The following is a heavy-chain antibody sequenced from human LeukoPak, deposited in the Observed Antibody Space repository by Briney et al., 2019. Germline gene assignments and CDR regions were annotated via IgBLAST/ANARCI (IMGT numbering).Heavy chain of an antibody. Sequence: ASVKVSCKASGYTFTSYDINWVRQATGQGLEWMGWLNPNSGNTGYAQKFQGRVTMTRNTSISTAYMELSSLRSEDTAVCYCARGQGAYYYGSGSLFNWGQGTLVTVSS. CDR3: ARGQGAYYYGSGSLFN. V-gene: IGHV1-8*01. CDR1: GYTFTSYD. CDR2: LNPNSGNT. D-gene: IGHD3-10*01. J-gene: IGHJ4*02.